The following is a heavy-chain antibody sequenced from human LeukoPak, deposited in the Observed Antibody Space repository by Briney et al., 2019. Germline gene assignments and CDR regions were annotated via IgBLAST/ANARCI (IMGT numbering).Heavy chain of an antibody. Sequence: GASVKVSCKDSGYTFTSYAMHWVRQAPGQRLEWMGGIIPIFGTANYAQKFQGRVTITADESTSTAYMELSSLRSEDTAVYYCAREDGYSSGSFDYWGQGTLVTVSS. V-gene: IGHV1-69*13. CDR2: IIPIFGTA. CDR1: GYTFTSYA. D-gene: IGHD6-19*01. J-gene: IGHJ4*02. CDR3: AREDGYSSGSFDY.